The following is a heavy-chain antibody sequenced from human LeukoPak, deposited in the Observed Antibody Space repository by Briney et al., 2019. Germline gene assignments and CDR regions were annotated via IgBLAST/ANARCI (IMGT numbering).Heavy chain of an antibody. CDR1: GYTFTGYY. J-gene: IGHJ4*02. Sequence: GASVKVSCKASGYTFTGYYMHWVRQAPGQGPEWMGWINPNSGGTNYAQKFQGRVTMTRDTSISTAYMELSRLRSDDTAVYYCARVGVWYSGYGPIDYWGQGTLVTVSS. D-gene: IGHD5-12*01. CDR2: INPNSGGT. CDR3: ARVGVWYSGYGPIDY. V-gene: IGHV1-2*02.